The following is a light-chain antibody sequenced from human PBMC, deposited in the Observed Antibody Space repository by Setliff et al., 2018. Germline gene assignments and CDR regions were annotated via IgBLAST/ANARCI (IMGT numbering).Light chain of an antibody. V-gene: IGLV3-21*03. CDR2: DDS. CDR1: NIGDKS. Sequence: SYELTQPPSESVAPGKTARITCGGHNIGDKSVHWYQQKPGQAPVLVVYDDSDRPSGIPGRFSGSNSGNTATLTISRVEAGDEADYYCQVWDPASDHRVFGTGTKVTGL. J-gene: IGLJ1*01. CDR3: QVWDPASDHRV.